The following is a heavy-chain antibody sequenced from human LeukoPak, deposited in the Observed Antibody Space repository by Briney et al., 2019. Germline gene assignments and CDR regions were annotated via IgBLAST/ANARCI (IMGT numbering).Heavy chain of an antibody. V-gene: IGHV3-21*01. CDR1: GFTFSSYE. CDR3: AREANDYGGNWVDY. D-gene: IGHD4-23*01. Sequence: PGGSLRLSCAASGFTFSSYEMNWVRQAPGKVLEWVSSISSSSGYIYYADSVKGRFTISRDNAKNSLYLQMNSLRAEDTAVYYCAREANDYGGNWVDYWGQGTLVTVPS. J-gene: IGHJ4*02. CDR2: ISSSSGYI.